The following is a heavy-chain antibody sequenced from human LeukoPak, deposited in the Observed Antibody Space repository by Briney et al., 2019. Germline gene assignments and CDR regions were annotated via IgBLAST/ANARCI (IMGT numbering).Heavy chain of an antibody. D-gene: IGHD2/OR15-2a*01. J-gene: IGHJ4*02. CDR1: GFTFSAYR. Sequence: EGSLRLSCAASGFTFSAYRLRWVRQAPGKGLEWLSYISSTGSTIYYAGSVKGRFTISRDNAKHSLYLQMNSLRAEDTAVYYCVGSKAPFFYFDYWGQGILVTVSS. CDR3: VGSKAPFFYFDY. CDR2: ISSTGSTI. V-gene: IGHV3-48*01.